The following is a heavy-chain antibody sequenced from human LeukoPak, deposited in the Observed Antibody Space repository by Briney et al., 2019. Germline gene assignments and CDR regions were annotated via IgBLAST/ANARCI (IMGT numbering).Heavy chain of an antibody. J-gene: IGHJ4*02. D-gene: IGHD7-27*01. Sequence: PSETLSLTCTVSGGSISSSSYYWGWIRQPPGKGLEWIGSIYYSGSTYYNPSLKSRVTISVDTSKNQFSLKLSSVTAADTAVYYCARDGDDYWGQGTLVTVSS. V-gene: IGHV4-39*07. CDR3: ARDGDDY. CDR2: IYYSGST. CDR1: GGSISSSSYY.